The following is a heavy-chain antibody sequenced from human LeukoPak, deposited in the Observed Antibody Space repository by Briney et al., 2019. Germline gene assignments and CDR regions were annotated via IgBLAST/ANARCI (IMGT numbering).Heavy chain of an antibody. D-gene: IGHD3-3*01. V-gene: IGHV3-48*01. CDR1: GGTFSSYS. CDR2: ISSSSSTI. Sequence: GGSLLLSCASSGGTFSSYSMNWVRPAPGKGLEWVSYISSSSSTIYYAASVKGRFTISRDNAKNSLYLQMNSLRAEDTAVYYCAREVNYDFWSGYWNFDYWGQGTLVTVSS. J-gene: IGHJ4*02. CDR3: AREVNYDFWSGYWNFDY.